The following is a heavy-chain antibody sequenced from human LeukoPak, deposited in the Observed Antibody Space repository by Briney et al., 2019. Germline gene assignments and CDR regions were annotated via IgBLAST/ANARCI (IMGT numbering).Heavy chain of an antibody. J-gene: IGHJ4*02. CDR1: GFTFSSYA. Sequence: GGSLRLSCAASGFTFSSYAMHWVRQAPEKGLEYVSAISSNGGSTYYANSVKGRFTISRDNSKNTLYLQMGSLRAEDMAVYYCARGPVRGVTPYYFDYWGQGTLVTVSS. V-gene: IGHV3-64*01. CDR3: ARGPVRGVTPYYFDY. CDR2: ISSNGGST. D-gene: IGHD3-10*01.